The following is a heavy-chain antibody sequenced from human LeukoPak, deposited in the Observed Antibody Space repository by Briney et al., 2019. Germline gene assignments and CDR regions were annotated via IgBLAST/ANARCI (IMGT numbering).Heavy chain of an antibody. V-gene: IGHV4-59*01. CDR3: ARVVWDYGGNSDAFDI. CDR1: GGSISSYY. J-gene: IGHJ3*02. CDR2: IYYSGST. Sequence: SETLSLTCTVSGGSISSYYWSWIRQPPGKGLEWIGYIYYSGSTNYNPSLKSRVTISVDTSKNQFSLKLSSVTAADTAVSYCARVVWDYGGNSDAFDIWGQGTMVTVSS. D-gene: IGHD4-23*01.